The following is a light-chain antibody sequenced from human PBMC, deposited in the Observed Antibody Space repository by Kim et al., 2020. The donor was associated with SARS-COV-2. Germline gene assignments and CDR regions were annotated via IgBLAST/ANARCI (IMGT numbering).Light chain of an antibody. CDR1: SSDVGGYNY. CDR2: DVS. J-gene: IGLJ3*02. Sequence: GQSITISCTGTSSDVGGYNYVSWYQQHPGKAPKLMIYDVSKRPSGVSNRFSGSKSGNTASLTISGLQAEDEADYYCSSYTSSSTWVFGGGTKLTFL. V-gene: IGLV2-14*04. CDR3: SSYTSSSTWV.